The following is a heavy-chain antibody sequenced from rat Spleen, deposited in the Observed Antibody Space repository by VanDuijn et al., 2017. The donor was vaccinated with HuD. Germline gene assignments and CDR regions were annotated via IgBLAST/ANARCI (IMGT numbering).Heavy chain of an antibody. V-gene: IGHV2-27*01. Sequence: QVQLKESEPDLVQPSQTLSLTCTVSGFSLTSYHVHWVRQPPGKGLEWMGRIQSGGSTDYNSALKSRLSISRDTSKSQVFLKMNSLQTEGTAMYVCARGGCDYWGQGVMVTVSS. CDR2: IQSGGST. J-gene: IGHJ2*01. CDR1: GFSLTSYH. D-gene: IGHD4-3*01. CDR3: ARGGCDY.